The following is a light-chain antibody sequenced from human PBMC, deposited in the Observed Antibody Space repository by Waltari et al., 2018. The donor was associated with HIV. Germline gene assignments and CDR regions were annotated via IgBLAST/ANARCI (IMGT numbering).Light chain of an antibody. CDR1: SSNIGSNT. CDR2: NNN. J-gene: IGLJ1*01. V-gene: IGLV1-44*01. Sequence: QSVLTQPPSASGTPGQRVTISCSGSSSNIGSNTVNWYHQLPGTAPKLLVYNNNQRPSGVPDRFSGSKSDTSASLAISGLQSEDEADYYCAAWDDSLNAYVFGTGTKVTVL. CDR3: AAWDDSLNAYV.